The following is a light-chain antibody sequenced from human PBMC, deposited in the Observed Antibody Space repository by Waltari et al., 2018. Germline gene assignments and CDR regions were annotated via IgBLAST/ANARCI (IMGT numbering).Light chain of an antibody. V-gene: IGKV3D-11*01. CDR1: QDIDDL. CDR2: GAS. J-gene: IGKJ4*01. CDR3: QQRINWPLT. Sequence: VLTQSPANLSLSPGEGATLSCRASQDIDDLLTWFQQRPGQVPRLLIYGASNRAADIPARFSGSGSGKDFILTISSLEPEDFAVYYCQQRINWPLTFGGGTTVDIK.